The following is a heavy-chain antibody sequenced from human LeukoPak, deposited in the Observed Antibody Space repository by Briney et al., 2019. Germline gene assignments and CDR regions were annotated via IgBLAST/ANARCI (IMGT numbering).Heavy chain of an antibody. Sequence: GGSLRLSCAASGFTVSSNFMSWVRQAPGKGLEWVSVIYSDGNTNYADSVKGRFTTSRDNSKNTLYLQMNSLRAEDTAVYYCARDWPTIAAAGTIPEYFQHWGQGTLVTVSS. D-gene: IGHD6-13*01. CDR1: GFTVSSNF. V-gene: IGHV3-53*01. CDR3: ARDWPTIAAAGTIPEYFQH. J-gene: IGHJ1*01. CDR2: IYSDGNT.